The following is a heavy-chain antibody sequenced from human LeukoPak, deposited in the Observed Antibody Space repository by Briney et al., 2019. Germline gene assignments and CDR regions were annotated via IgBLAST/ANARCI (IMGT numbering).Heavy chain of an antibody. V-gene: IGHV4-34*01. CDR1: GGSFSGYY. Sequence: SETLSLTCAVYGGSFSGYYWSWIRQPPGKGLEWIGEINHSGSTNYNPSLKSRVTISVDTSKNQFSLKLSSVTAADTAVYYCARIDGSRSMDVWGQGTTVTVSS. CDR2: INHSGST. J-gene: IGHJ6*02. CDR3: ARIDGSRSMDV. D-gene: IGHD3-10*01.